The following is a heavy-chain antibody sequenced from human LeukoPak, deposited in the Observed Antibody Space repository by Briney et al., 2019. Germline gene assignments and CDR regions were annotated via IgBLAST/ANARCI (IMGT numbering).Heavy chain of an antibody. CDR2: ISSSGSTI. D-gene: IGHD5-18*01. J-gene: IGHJ4*02. CDR1: GFTFSDYY. Sequence: GGPLRLSCAASGFTFSDYYMSWIRQAPGKGLEWVSYISSSGSTIYYADSVKGRFTISRDNTKNSLYLQMNSLRAEDTAVYYCSSGYSYGYLDYRGQGTLVTVSS. CDR3: SSGYSYGYLDY. V-gene: IGHV3-11*04.